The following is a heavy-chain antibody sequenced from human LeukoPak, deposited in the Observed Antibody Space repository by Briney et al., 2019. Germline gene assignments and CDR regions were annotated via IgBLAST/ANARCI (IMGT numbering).Heavy chain of an antibody. D-gene: IGHD1-26*01. V-gene: IGHV1-46*01. J-gene: IGHJ6*03. Sequence: ASVKVSCKASGYTFTSYYMHWVRQAPGQGLEWMGIINPSGGSTSYAQKFQGRVTMTRDMSTSTVYMELSSLRSEDTAVYYCAREAVGAPYYYYMDVWGKGTTVTVSS. CDR1: GYTFTSYY. CDR2: INPSGGST. CDR3: AREAVGAPYYYYMDV.